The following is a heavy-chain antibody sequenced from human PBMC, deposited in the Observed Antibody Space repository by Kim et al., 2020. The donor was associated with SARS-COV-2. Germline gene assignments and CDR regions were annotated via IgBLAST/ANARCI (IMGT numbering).Heavy chain of an antibody. CDR3: ARAFGSGSYRWFNP. Sequence: TPSLKSRVTISVDTPKNQFSLKLSSVTAADTAVYYCARAFGSGSYRWFNPWGQGTLVTVSS. V-gene: IGHV4-59*01. J-gene: IGHJ5*02. D-gene: IGHD3-10*01.